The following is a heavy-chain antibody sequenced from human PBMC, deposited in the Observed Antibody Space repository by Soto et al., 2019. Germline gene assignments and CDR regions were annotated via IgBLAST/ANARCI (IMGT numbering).Heavy chain of an antibody. CDR3: ARAAQRYYYDSSDYYDAFDF. V-gene: IGHV1-69*06. J-gene: IGHJ3*01. D-gene: IGHD3-22*01. Sequence: GXSVKVSCKASGGPFITYAIIWVRQAPGQGLEWMGGIIPMFGTANYAQKFQCKVTITADKSTSTAYMELSSLRSEDTAVYYCARAAQRYYYDSSDYYDAFDFWGQGTMVTVSS. CDR1: GGPFITYA. CDR2: IIPMFGTA.